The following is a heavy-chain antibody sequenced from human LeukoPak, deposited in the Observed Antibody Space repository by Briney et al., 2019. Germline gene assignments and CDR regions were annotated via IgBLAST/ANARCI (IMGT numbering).Heavy chain of an antibody. Sequence: ASVKVSCKASGYTITAYYIHWVRQAPGQGLEWMGWINPNSGGTNYAQKFQGRVTMTRDTSINTAYLDLSRLTSDDTAMYYCARALGDYGNDRVYYFDYWGQGSLVTVSS. CDR2: INPNSGGT. CDR3: ARALGDYGNDRVYYFDY. V-gene: IGHV1-2*02. D-gene: IGHD4-17*01. CDR1: GYTITAYY. J-gene: IGHJ4*02.